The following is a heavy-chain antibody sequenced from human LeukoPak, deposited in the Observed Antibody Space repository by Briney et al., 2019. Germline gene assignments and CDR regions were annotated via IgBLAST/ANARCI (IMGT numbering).Heavy chain of an antibody. CDR2: IYYSGST. Sequence: SETLSLTCTVSGGSISSYYWSWIRQPPGKGLEWIGYIYYSGSTNYNPSLKSRVTISVDTSKNQFSLKLSSVTAADTAVYYCARDSRAGYCSSTSCYYYGMDVWGQGTTVTVSS. J-gene: IGHJ6*02. V-gene: IGHV4-59*12. CDR3: ARDSRAGYCSSTSCYYYGMDV. CDR1: GGSISSYY. D-gene: IGHD2-2*01.